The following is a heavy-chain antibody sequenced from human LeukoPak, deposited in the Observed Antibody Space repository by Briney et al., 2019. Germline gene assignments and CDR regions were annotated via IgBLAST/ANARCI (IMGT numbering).Heavy chain of an antibody. CDR1: GFTFHDYA. V-gene: IGHV3-9*01. Sequence: GGSLRLSCAASGFTFHDYAMHWVRQAPGKGLEWVSGISWNSAKIGYADSVKGRFTISRDNAENSLFLQMSSLRPEDTALYYCAKGRRALDDGDSIDYWGQGTLVTVSS. J-gene: IGHJ4*02. CDR2: ISWNSAKI. CDR3: AKGRRALDDGDSIDY. D-gene: IGHD4-17*01.